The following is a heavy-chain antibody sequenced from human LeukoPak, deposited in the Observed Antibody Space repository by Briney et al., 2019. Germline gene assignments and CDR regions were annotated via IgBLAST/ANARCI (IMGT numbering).Heavy chain of an antibody. CDR2: ISSSGSTI. Sequence: GGSLRLSCAASGITVSSNYMSWVRQAPGKGLEWVSYISSSGSTIYYADSVKGRFTISRDNAKNSLYLQMNSLRAEDMAVYYCAELGITMIGGVWGKGTTVTISS. CDR3: AELGITMIGGV. J-gene: IGHJ6*04. V-gene: IGHV3-11*04. D-gene: IGHD3-10*02. CDR1: GITVSSNY.